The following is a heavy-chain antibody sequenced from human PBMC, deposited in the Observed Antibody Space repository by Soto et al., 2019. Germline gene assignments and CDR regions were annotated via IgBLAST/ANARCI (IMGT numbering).Heavy chain of an antibody. V-gene: IGHV3-23*01. CDR2: ISGSGGST. Sequence: EVPLLESGGGLVQPGGSLRLSCAASGFTFSSYAMSWVRQAPGKGLEWVSAISGSGGSTYYADSVKGRFTISRDNSKNTLYLQMSSLRAEDTAVYYCAKVDSSGWYPVVPGYFDYWGQGTLVTVSS. D-gene: IGHD6-19*01. CDR1: GFTFSSYA. J-gene: IGHJ4*02. CDR3: AKVDSSGWYPVVPGYFDY.